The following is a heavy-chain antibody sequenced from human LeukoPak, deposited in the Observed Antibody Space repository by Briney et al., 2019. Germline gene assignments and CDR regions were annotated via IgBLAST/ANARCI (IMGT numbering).Heavy chain of an antibody. Sequence: ASVTVSCKASGYTFTSYYMHWVRQAPGQGLEWMGVINPGGGSTAYAQKFHGRVTLTRDTSTSTVYMELSSLRSEDTAVYYCARPVGSGAGVYYFDYWGQGTLVTVSS. CDR3: ARPVGSGAGVYYFDY. V-gene: IGHV1-46*01. D-gene: IGHD2-15*01. J-gene: IGHJ4*02. CDR1: GYTFTSYY. CDR2: INPGGGST.